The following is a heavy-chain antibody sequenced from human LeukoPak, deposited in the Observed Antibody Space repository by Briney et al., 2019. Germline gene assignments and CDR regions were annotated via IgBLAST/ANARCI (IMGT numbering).Heavy chain of an antibody. Sequence: PGGSLRLSCAASGFTFSSYEMNWVRQAPGKGLEWVADISSSGSTIYYADSVKGRFTISRDNAKNSLYLQMNSLRAEDTAVYYCAKDADPYYDILAYFDYWGQGTLVTVSS. CDR2: ISSSGSTI. V-gene: IGHV3-48*03. CDR1: GFTFSSYE. D-gene: IGHD3-9*01. CDR3: AKDADPYYDILAYFDY. J-gene: IGHJ4*02.